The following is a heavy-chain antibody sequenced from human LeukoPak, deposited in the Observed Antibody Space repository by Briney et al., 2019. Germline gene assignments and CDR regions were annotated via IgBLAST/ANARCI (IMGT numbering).Heavy chain of an antibody. CDR2: IKQDGSEK. D-gene: IGHD6-13*01. J-gene: IGHJ6*02. CDR1: GFTFSSYW. CDR3: ARDPYSSSWSYGMDV. Sequence: PGGSLRLSCAASGFTFSSYWMTWVRQAPGKGLEWVANIKQDGSEKVYVDSVKGRFTISRDNAQTSLYLHMNSLGAEDTAVYYCARDPYSSSWSYGMDVWGQGTTVTVSS. V-gene: IGHV3-7*05.